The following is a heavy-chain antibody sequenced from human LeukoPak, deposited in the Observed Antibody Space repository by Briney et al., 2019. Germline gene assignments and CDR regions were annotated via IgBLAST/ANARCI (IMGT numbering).Heavy chain of an antibody. CDR2: IYSSGST. CDR3: ARGIYGSGLAAFDI. Sequence: PSETLSLTCTVSGGSISSYSWNWIRQPAGKGLEWIGHIYSSGSTNYNPSLKSRVTMSVDTSKNQFSLRLSSVTAADTAVYYCARGIYGSGLAAFDIWGQGTMVTVRS. V-gene: IGHV4-4*07. J-gene: IGHJ3*02. D-gene: IGHD3-10*01. CDR1: GGSISSYS.